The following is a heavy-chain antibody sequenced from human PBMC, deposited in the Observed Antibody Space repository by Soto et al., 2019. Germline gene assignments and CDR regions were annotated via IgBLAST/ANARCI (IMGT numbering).Heavy chain of an antibody. CDR1: GFSLTSGVG. V-gene: IGHV2-5*02. J-gene: IGHJ4*02. CDR2: IYWDDAK. D-gene: IGHD5-12*01. CDR3: AHIDPEIVTVGGHGGFDY. Sequence: QITLKESGPTLVRPPQTLTLTCTFSGFSLTSGVGVGWIRQPPGKALEWLALIYWDDAKRYSPSLKNRLTIPKDTSKTPVVLTMTNVGPVDTATYFCAHIDPEIVTVGGHGGFDYWGQGTLVTVSS.